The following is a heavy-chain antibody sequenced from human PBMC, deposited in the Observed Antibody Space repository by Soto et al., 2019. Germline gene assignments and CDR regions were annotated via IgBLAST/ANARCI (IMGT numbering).Heavy chain of an antibody. D-gene: IGHD1-26*01. CDR1: GFSISDYG. CDR3: AKGAGDRLSLGMDV. CDR2: ISYDGNNT. J-gene: IGHJ6*02. V-gene: IGHV3-30*18. Sequence: QVQLVESGGGVVQPGWSLRLSCAASGFSISDYGMEWVRQAPCKGLEWVALISYDGNNTYYADSVKGRFTISRDNSKDTLFLQMTGLRAEDTAVYYCAKGAGDRLSLGMDVWGQGTTVTVSS.